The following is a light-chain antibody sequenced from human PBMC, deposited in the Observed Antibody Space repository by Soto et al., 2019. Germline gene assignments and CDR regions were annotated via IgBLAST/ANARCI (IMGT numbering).Light chain of an antibody. Sequence: QSALTQPPSASGSPGQSVTISCTGTSSDVGGYNYVSWYQQHPGKAPKLMIYGVTKRPSGVPDRFSGSKSDNTASLTVSGLQAEDEAYYYCSSYAGSNNYVFGTGTKVTVL. J-gene: IGLJ1*01. CDR2: GVT. V-gene: IGLV2-8*01. CDR3: SSYAGSNNYV. CDR1: SSDVGGYNY.